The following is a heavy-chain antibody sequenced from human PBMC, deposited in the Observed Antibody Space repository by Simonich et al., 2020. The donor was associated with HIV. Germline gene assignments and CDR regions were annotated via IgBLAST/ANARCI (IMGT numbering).Heavy chain of an antibody. CDR2: LYWDADK. CDR3: AHSPGGGSGSYYNYFDY. J-gene: IGHJ4*02. V-gene: IGHV2-5*02. CDR1: GFSLSTSGVG. D-gene: IGHD3-10*01. Sequence: QITLKESGPTLVKPTQTLTLTCPFSGFSLSTSGVGVGWIRQPPGKAMELLALLYWDADKRYSPSLKNRLTITKDTSKTQVVLTMTNMDPVDTATYYCAHSPGGGSGSYYNYFDYWGQGTLVTVSS.